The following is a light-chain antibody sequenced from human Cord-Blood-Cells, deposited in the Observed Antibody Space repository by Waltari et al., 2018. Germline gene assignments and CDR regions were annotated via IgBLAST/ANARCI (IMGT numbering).Light chain of an antibody. J-gene: IGLJ3*02. CDR1: SSNIGSNT. CDR3: AAWDDSLNGPV. CDR2: SNN. Sequence: QPVLTQPPSASGTPGQRVTISCSGSSSNIGSNTVNWYQQLPGTAPKLLIYSNNQRPSGVPYRFSGSKYGTSASLAISGLQSEDEADYYCAAWDDSLNGPVFGGGTKLTVL. V-gene: IGLV1-44*01.